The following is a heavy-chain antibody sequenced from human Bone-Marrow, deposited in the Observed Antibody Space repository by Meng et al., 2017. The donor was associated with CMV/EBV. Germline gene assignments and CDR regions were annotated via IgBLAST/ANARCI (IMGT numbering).Heavy chain of an antibody. CDR2: INPNSGGT. D-gene: IGHD5-12*01. Sequence: ASVKVSCKASGYTFTSYDINWVRQAPGQGLEWMGWINPNSGGTNYAQKFQGRVTMTRDTSISTAYMELSRLRSDDTAVYYCARIGGYARWGQGTLVTVSS. CDR3: ARIGGYAR. J-gene: IGHJ4*02. V-gene: IGHV1-2*02. CDR1: GYTFTSYD.